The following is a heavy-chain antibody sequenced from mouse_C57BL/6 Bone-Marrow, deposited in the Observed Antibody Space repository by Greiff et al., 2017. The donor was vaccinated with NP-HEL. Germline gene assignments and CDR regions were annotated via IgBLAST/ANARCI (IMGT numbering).Heavy chain of an antibody. V-gene: IGHV5-12*01. CDR2: ISNGGGSH. CDR3: AGYDGYYVGFAY. Sequence: EVMLVESGGGLVQPGGSLKLSCAASGFTFSDYYMYWVRQTPEKRLEWVAYISNGGGSHYYPDTVKGRFTISRDNAKNTLYLQMSRLKSEDTAMYYCAGYDGYYVGFAYWGQGTLVTVSA. J-gene: IGHJ3*01. D-gene: IGHD2-3*01. CDR1: GFTFSDYY.